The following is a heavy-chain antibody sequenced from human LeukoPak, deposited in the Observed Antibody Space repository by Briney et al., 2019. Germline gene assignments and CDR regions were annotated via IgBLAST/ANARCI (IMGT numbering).Heavy chain of an antibody. CDR3: ARGSGSYFRFDP. CDR2: IYYSGST. Sequence: SETLSLTCTVPGGSISSYYWSWIRQPPGKGLEWIGYIYYSGSTNYNPSLKSRVTISVDTSKNQFSLKLSSVTAADTAVYYCARGSGSYFRFDPWGQGTLVTVSS. CDR1: GGSISSYY. J-gene: IGHJ5*02. V-gene: IGHV4-59*01. D-gene: IGHD1-26*01.